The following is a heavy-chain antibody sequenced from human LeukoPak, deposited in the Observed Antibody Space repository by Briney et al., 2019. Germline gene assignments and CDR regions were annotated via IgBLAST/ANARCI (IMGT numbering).Heavy chain of an antibody. Sequence: SETLSLTCAVYGGSFSGYYWSWIRQPPGKGLEWIGEINHSGSTNYNPSLKSRVTISVDTSKNQFSLKLSSVTAADTAVYYCARLQVRGNYYYYYMDVWGKGTTVTISS. CDR2: INHSGST. J-gene: IGHJ6*03. CDR1: GGSFSGYY. D-gene: IGHD3-10*01. CDR3: ARLQVRGNYYYYYMDV. V-gene: IGHV4-34*01.